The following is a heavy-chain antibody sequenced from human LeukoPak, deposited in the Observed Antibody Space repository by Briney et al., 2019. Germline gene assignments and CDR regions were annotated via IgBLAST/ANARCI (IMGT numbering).Heavy chain of an antibody. V-gene: IGHV4-59*01. D-gene: IGHD3-10*01. Sequence: SETLSLTSTVSGGSISSYYWSWIRQPPGKGLEWIGYIYYSGSTNYTPSLKSRITISVDTSRNQFSLKLNSVTAADTAVYYCARSGRGSSAGFDYWGQGTLVTVSS. CDR3: ARSGRGSSAGFDY. CDR2: IYYSGST. J-gene: IGHJ4*02. CDR1: GGSISSYY.